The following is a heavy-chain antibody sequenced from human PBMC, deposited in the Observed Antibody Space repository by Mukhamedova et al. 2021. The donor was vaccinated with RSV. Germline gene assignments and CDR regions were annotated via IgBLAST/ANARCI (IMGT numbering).Heavy chain of an antibody. Sequence: HWVRKAPGKGMERVEVISYDGSNKYYADSVKGRFTISRDNSKNTLYLKMNSLRAEDTAVYYCESDLIYYDSSGYPHTRQEFLDY. CDR2: ISYDGSNK. V-gene: IGHV3-30*04. J-gene: IGHJ4*01. D-gene: IGHD3-22*01. CDR3: ESDLIYYDSSGYPHTRQEFLDY.